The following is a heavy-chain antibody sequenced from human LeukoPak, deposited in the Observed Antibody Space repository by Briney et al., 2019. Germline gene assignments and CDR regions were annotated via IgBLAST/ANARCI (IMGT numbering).Heavy chain of an antibody. CDR2: ISYSGST. D-gene: IGHD3-16*02. Sequence: SETLSLTCSVPGGSISRSPYYWGWIRQPPGKGLEWIGTISYSGSTYYNPTLKSRVTIFVDTSKNQFSLKLSSVTAADTAVYYCARSPQLMITFGGVIVIPTLPPPCAFDIWGQGTMVTVSS. V-gene: IGHV4-39*01. J-gene: IGHJ3*02. CDR3: ARSPQLMITFGGVIVIPTLPPPCAFDI. CDR1: GGSISRSPYY.